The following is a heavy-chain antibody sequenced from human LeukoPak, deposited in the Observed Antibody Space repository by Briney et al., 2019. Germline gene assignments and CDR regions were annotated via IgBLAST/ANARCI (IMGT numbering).Heavy chain of an antibody. CDR1: GFTFSSYA. V-gene: IGHV3-30-3*01. Sequence: GGSLRLSCAASGFTFSSYAMHWVRQAPGKGLEWVAVISYDGSNKYYADSVKGRFTISRDNSKNTLYLQMNSLRAEDTAVYYCAREAVFGYDAFDIWGQGTMVTVSS. CDR3: AREAVFGYDAFDI. CDR2: ISYDGSNK. D-gene: IGHD3-10*01. J-gene: IGHJ3*02.